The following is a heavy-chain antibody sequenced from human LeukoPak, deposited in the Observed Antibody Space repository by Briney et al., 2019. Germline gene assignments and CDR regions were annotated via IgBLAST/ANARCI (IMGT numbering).Heavy chain of an antibody. CDR2: ISSTGNTV. CDR1: GFTFSSYE. CDR3: TKETPQMDV. V-gene: IGHV3-48*03. Sequence: GGSLILSCAASGFTFSSYEMNWVRQAPGQGLEWVAYISSTGNTVHYAGSVKGRFTISRDNAKNSLYLQMNRLRAEDTAVYYCTKETPQMDVWGKGTTVTLSS. J-gene: IGHJ6*04. D-gene: IGHD2-15*01.